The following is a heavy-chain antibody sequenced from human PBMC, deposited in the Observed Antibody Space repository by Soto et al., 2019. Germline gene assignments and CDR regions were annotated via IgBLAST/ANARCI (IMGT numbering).Heavy chain of an antibody. J-gene: IGHJ4*02. V-gene: IGHV1-69*02. CDR2: IIPILGIA. D-gene: IGHD3-9*01. Sequence: ASVKVSCKASGGTFSSYTISWVRQAPGQGLEWMGRIIPILGIANYAQKFQGRVTITADKSTSTAYMELSSLRSEDTALYYCARVGWYDILTGYYSNFDYWGQGTLVTVSS. CDR3: ARVGWYDILTGYYSNFDY. CDR1: GGTFSSYT.